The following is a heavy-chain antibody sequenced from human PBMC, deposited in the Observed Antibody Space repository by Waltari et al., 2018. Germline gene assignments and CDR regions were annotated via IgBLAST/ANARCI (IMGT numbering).Heavy chain of an antibody. J-gene: IGHJ4*02. D-gene: IGHD1-26*01. CDR2: IYYSGST. CDR1: GGSISSYY. CDR3: ARGRVGAPYYFDY. Sequence: QVQLQESGPGLVKPSETLSLPCPVSGGSISSYYWSWIRQPPGKGLEWIGYIYYSGSTNYNPSLKSRVTISVDTSKNQFSLKLSSVTAADTAVYYCARGRVGAPYYFDYWGQGTLVTVSS. V-gene: IGHV4-59*01.